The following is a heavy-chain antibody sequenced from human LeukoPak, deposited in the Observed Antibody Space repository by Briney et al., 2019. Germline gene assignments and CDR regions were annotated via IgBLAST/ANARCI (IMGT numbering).Heavy chain of an antibody. CDR2: IIPILGIA. J-gene: IGHJ4*02. CDR3: ARHGDSYDFWSGYRSNFDY. Sequence: SVKVSCKASGGTFSSYAISWVRQAPGQGLEWMGRIIPILGIANYAQKFQGRVTITADKSTSTAYMELSSLRSEDTAVYYCARHGDSYDFWSGYRSNFDYWGQGTLVTVSS. CDR1: GGTFSSYA. V-gene: IGHV1-69*04. D-gene: IGHD3-3*01.